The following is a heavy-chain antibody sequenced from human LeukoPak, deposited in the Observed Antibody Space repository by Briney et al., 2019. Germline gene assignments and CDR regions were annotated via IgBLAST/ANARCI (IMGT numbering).Heavy chain of an antibody. D-gene: IGHD3-16*01. J-gene: IGHJ5*02. V-gene: IGHV3-64*01. Sequence: LGGSLRLSCAASGFTFSSYTMHWVRQAPGKGLESVSAISTNGDSTYYVNSVKDRFTISRDNSKNTLHLQMGSLRAEDQAVYYCAREFDGGFDPWGQGTLVTVSS. CDR2: ISTNGDST. CDR3: AREFDGGFDP. CDR1: GFTFSSYT.